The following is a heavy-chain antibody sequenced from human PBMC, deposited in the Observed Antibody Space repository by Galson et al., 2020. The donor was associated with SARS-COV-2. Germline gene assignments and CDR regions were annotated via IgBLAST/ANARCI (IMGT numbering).Heavy chain of an antibody. CDR3: ARDRREQKGVMTVIFYYYYCMDV. CDR2: IYSGGNT. Sequence: ESLKISCAASGLTVSSNYMSWVRQAPGKGLEWVSIIYSGGNTYYADSVKGRFTISRDNSKNTVYLQMNSLRAEDTAVYYCARDRREQKGVMTVIFYYYYCMDVWGQGTTVTVSS. CDR1: GLTVSSNY. J-gene: IGHJ6*02. V-gene: IGHV3-66*01. D-gene: IGHD2-21*02.